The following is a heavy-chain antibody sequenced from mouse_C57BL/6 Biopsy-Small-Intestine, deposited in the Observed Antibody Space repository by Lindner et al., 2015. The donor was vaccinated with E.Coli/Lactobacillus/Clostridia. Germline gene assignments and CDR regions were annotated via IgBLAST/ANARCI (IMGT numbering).Heavy chain of an antibody. Sequence: VQLQESGAELARPGASVKMSCKASGYTFTSYTMHWVKQRPGQGLEWIGYINPSSGYTKYNQKFKDKATLAADKSSSTAYMQLSSLTSEDSAVYYCARSGDYYGSSLDYWGQGTTLTVSS. CDR3: ARSGDYYGSSLDY. V-gene: IGHV1-4*01. D-gene: IGHD1-1*01. CDR1: GYTFTSYT. J-gene: IGHJ2*01. CDR2: INPSSGYT.